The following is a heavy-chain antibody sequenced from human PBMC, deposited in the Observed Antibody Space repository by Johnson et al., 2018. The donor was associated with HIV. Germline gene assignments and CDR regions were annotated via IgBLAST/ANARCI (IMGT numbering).Heavy chain of an antibody. CDR2: RYAGGPT. CDR3: ARGTTVADGTCTFDI. Sequence: EQLVESGGGLMQPGGSLRLSCEASGLIVSDNYMNWVRQAPGKGLEWVSARYAGGPTYYADSVEGRFTISRDSSKTTVYLKRNSLRAEDTAMYYCARGTTVADGTCTFDIWGQWTMVTVSS. CDR1: GLIVSDNY. V-gene: IGHV3-53*01. D-gene: IGHD4-11*01. J-gene: IGHJ3*02.